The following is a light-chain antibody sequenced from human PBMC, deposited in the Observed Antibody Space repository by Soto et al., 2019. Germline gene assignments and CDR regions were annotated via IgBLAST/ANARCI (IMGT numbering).Light chain of an antibody. Sequence: IQMTQFPSSLSASVGYRFTITCRASQDIRSDLGWYQQRPGKAPKLLIYATSSLQSGVPSRFSGSGSGTDFTLTISSLQPEDFATYYCQQSYSTPRTFGQGTKGDIK. CDR2: ATS. J-gene: IGKJ1*01. V-gene: IGKV1-39*01. CDR3: QQSYSTPRT. CDR1: QDIRSD.